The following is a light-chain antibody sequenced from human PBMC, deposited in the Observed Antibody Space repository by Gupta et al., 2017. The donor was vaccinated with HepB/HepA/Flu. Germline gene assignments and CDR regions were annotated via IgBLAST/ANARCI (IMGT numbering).Light chain of an antibody. Sequence: QSVLTQPPAVSSAAGQKVTIACSGSISNIGNNYVYWYQQLHAPAPKLLMYDNSKRHSAIPARFSASKYATSATVTTTGIQTGDEADYYCHTEDSSISVWVFGGGTKLTVL. J-gene: IGLJ3*02. V-gene: IGLV1-51*01. CDR1: ISNIGNNY. CDR2: DNS. CDR3: HTEDSSISVWV.